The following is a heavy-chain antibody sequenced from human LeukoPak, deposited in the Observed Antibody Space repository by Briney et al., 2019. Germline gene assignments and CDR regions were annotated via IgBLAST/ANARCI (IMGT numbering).Heavy chain of an antibody. Sequence: SETLSLTCTVSGDSISNYYWSWIRQPPGKGLEWIGYIYHSGSTYYNPSLKSRVTISVDRSKNQFSLKLSSVTAADTAVYYCARDPIGKRPGAFDIWGQGTMVTVSS. CDR1: GDSISNYY. CDR3: ARDPIGKRPGAFDI. D-gene: IGHD1-1*01. J-gene: IGHJ3*02. CDR2: IYHSGST. V-gene: IGHV4-59*12.